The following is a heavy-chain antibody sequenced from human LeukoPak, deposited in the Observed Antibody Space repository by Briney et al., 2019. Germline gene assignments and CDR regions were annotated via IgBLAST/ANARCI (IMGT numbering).Heavy chain of an antibody. Sequence: PGGSLRLSCAASGFTFRNSGMHWVRQALAKGLEWVAFIRYDGSIIYYADSVKGRFTISRDNSKNTLYLQMNSLIAEDTAVYYCAKDVNTGGDYFDHWGQGTLVTVSS. CDR2: IRYDGSII. J-gene: IGHJ4*02. CDR3: AKDVNTGGDYFDH. CDR1: GFTFRNSG. V-gene: IGHV3-30*02. D-gene: IGHD1-14*01.